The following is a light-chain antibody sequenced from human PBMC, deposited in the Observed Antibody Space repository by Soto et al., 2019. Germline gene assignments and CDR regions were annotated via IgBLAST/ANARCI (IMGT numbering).Light chain of an antibody. Sequence: QSVLTQPPSVSGAPGQRVTISCTGSSSHIGAGYDVNWYQPLPGKAPTLLIFGDSTRPSGVPDRLSGSKSVTSASLAITGLHAADEADYYGKSAASRLGGSDVFGTGTKVTVL. CDR1: SSHIGAGYD. CDR2: GDS. J-gene: IGLJ1*01. V-gene: IGLV1-40*01. CDR3: KSAASRLGGSDV.